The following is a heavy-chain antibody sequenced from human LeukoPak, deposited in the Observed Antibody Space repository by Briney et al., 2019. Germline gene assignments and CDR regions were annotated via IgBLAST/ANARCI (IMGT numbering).Heavy chain of an antibody. CDR2: ISSSATTI. CDR3: ARGRPHGNDY. D-gene: IGHD4-23*01. Sequence: GGSLRLSCAASGFTFSDYYMSWIRQAPGKGLEWVSYISSSATTIYYADSVKGRFSISRDNAKNSLYLQMNSLRVEDTAVYYCARGRPHGNDYWGQGTLVTVSS. CDR1: GFTFSDYY. J-gene: IGHJ4*02. V-gene: IGHV3-11*01.